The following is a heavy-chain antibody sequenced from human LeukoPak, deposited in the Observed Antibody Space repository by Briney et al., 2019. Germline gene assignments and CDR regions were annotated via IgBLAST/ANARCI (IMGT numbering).Heavy chain of an antibody. V-gene: IGHV3-74*03. D-gene: IGHD4-17*01. CDR3: ARASTTVPNLLDY. CDR2: INGDGTST. Sequence: PWGSLRLSCAASGFTFSTYWMHWVRQAPGKGLLWVSRINGDGTSTKYADSVKGRFTISRDNARHTLYLQMNSPRAEDTAVYYCARASTTVPNLLDYWGQGTLVTVSS. J-gene: IGHJ4*02. CDR1: GFTFSTYW.